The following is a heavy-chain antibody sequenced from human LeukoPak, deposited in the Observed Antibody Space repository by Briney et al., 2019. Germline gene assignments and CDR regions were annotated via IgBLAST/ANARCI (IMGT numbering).Heavy chain of an antibody. CDR1: GGSISSYY. CDR3: ARGPPRTGDAFDI. D-gene: IGHD1-14*01. CDR2: IYYSGST. Sequence: TSETLSLTCTVSGGSISSYYWSWIRQPPGKGLEWIGYIYYSGSTNYNPSLKSRVTISVDTSKNQFSLKLSSVTAADTAVYYCARGPPRTGDAFDIWGQGTMVTVSS. J-gene: IGHJ3*02. V-gene: IGHV4-59*01.